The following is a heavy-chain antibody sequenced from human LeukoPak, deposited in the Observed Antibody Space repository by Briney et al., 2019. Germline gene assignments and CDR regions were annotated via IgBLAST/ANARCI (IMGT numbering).Heavy chain of an antibody. V-gene: IGHV4-39*01. CDR1: GDSMSTSSNY. CDR3: ARLYGYNFAVSREYFDY. Sequence: PSETLSLTCTVSGDSMSTSSNYWGWVRQPPGKGLEWIGSIHYSGTTFYNPSLMSQVTISVDTSKNQFSLKLSSVTAADTAVYYCARLYGYNFAVSREYFDYWGQGTLVTVSS. D-gene: IGHD5-24*01. J-gene: IGHJ4*02. CDR2: IHYSGTT.